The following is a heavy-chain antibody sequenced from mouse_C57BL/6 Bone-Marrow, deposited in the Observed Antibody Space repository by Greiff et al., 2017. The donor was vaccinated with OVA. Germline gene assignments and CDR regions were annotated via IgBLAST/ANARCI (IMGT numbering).Heavy chain of an antibody. CDR2: IDPETGGT. V-gene: IGHV1-15*01. D-gene: IGHD2-3*01. Sequence: VQLQQSGAELVRPGASVTLSCKASGYTFTDYEMHWVKQTPVHGLEWIGAIDPETGGTAYNQKFKGKAILTADKSSSTAYMELRSLTSEDSAVYYCTSALWLLLPYWGQGTLVTVSA. CDR3: TSALWLLLPY. CDR1: GYTFTDYE. J-gene: IGHJ3*01.